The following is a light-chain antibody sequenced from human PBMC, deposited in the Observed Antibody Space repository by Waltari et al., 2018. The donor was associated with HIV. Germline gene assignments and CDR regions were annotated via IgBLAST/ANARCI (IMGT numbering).Light chain of an antibody. CDR2: RDS. J-gene: IGLJ3*02. Sequence: SFELTQPPSVSVSPGQTARLTCSGSSLSNQYGYWYQQKPGQAPVLVMSRDSERPSGIPERFSGSSSGTTVTLTISGVQAEDEADYYCQSADNSVTHLVCGGGTKLTVL. CDR1: SLSNQY. CDR3: QSADNSVTHLV. V-gene: IGLV3-25*03.